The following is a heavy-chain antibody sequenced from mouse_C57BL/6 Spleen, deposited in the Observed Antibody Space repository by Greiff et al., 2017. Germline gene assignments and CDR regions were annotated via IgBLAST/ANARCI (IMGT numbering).Heavy chain of an antibody. CDR3: TTFDGYPHYYAMDY. CDR2: IDPEDGDT. V-gene: IGHV14-1*01. Sequence: VQLQQSGAELVRPGASVKLSCTASGFNIKDYYMHWVKQRPEQGLEWIGRIDPEDGDTEYAPEFQGKATMTADTSSNTAYLQLSSLTSDDTAVYYCTTFDGYPHYYAMDYWGQGTSVTVSS. CDR1: GFNIKDYY. D-gene: IGHD2-3*01. J-gene: IGHJ4*01.